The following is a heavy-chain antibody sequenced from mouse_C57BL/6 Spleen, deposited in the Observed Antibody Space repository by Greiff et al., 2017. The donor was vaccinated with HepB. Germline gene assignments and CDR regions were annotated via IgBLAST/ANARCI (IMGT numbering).Heavy chain of an antibody. D-gene: IGHD2-3*01. CDR1: GYTFTDYN. CDR2: INPNNGGT. Sequence: VQLQQSGPELVKPGASVKMSCKASGYTFTDYNMHWVKQSHGKSLEWIGDINPNNGGTSYNQKFKGKATLTVNKSSSTAYMELRSLTSEDSAVYYCATPDGYYVAWFAYWGQGTLVTVSA. J-gene: IGHJ3*01. CDR3: ATPDGYYVAWFAY. V-gene: IGHV1-22*01.